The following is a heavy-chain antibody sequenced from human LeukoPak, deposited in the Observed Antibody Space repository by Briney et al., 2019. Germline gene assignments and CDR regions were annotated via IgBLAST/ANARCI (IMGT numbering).Heavy chain of an antibody. Sequence: GESLKISCEASGYSFTNYWIGWVRQMPGKGLEWMGITYPGDSDTRYSPSFQGQVTISADKSISTAYVQWNSLKASDTAMYYCARHRGGSGWVLDYWGQGTLVTVSS. D-gene: IGHD6-19*01. CDR3: ARHRGGSGWVLDY. CDR2: TYPGDSDT. J-gene: IGHJ4*02. V-gene: IGHV5-51*01. CDR1: GYSFTNYW.